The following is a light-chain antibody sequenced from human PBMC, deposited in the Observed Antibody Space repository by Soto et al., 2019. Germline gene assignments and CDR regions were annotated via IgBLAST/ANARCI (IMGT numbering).Light chain of an antibody. CDR1: SGHSSYA. CDR2: LSSDGSH. V-gene: IGLV4-69*01. J-gene: IGLJ2*01. Sequence: QLVLTQSPSASASLGASVKLTCTLSSGHSSYAIAWHQQQPEKGPRYLMKLSSDGSHSKGDGIPDRFSGSSSGAERYLTISSLQSEDEADYYCQTWDTGARVVFGGGTMLTGL. CDR3: QTWDTGARVV.